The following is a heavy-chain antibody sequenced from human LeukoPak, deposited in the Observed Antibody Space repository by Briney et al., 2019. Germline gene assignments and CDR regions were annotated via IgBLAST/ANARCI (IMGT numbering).Heavy chain of an antibody. Sequence: GGSLRLSCAASGFSFSNYGMHWVRQAPGKGLEWVAFIRYDGSNKYYADSVKGRFTISRDNSKNTLYLQMNSLRAEDTAVYYCAARHDSSGYWVDYWGQGTLVTVSS. J-gene: IGHJ4*02. CDR2: IRYDGSNK. D-gene: IGHD3-22*01. V-gene: IGHV3-30*02. CDR3: AARHDSSGYWVDY. CDR1: GFSFSNYG.